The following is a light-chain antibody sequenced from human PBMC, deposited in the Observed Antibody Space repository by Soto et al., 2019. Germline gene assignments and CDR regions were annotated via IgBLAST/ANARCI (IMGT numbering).Light chain of an antibody. J-gene: IGKJ3*01. CDR3: QHRSNWLGT. CDR1: QSVSSY. CDR2: DAS. V-gene: IGKV3-11*01. Sequence: EIVLTQSPATLSLSPGERATLSCRASQSVSSYLAWYQQKPGQAPRLLIYDASNRATGIPARFSGSGSGTDFTLTISSLEPEDFAVYYCQHRSNWLGTSGPGT.